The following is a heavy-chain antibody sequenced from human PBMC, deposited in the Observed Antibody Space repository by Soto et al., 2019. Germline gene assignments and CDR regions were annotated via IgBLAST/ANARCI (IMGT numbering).Heavy chain of an antibody. CDR2: MNPNSGNT. CDR3: ARWPDGYYYYGMDV. J-gene: IGHJ6*02. CDR1: GYTFTSYD. Sequence: QVQLVQSGAEVKKPGASVKVSCKASGYTFTSYDINWVRQATGQGLEWMGWMNPNSGNTGYAQKFQGRVTMTRNTSISTAYMELSSLRAEDTAVYYCARWPDGYYYYGMDVWGQGTTVTVSS. V-gene: IGHV1-8*01.